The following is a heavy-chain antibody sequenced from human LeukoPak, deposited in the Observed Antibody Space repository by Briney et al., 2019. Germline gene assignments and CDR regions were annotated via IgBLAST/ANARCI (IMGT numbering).Heavy chain of an antibody. J-gene: IGHJ4*02. CDR3: ARDRGDSFDY. D-gene: IGHD3-10*01. CDR2: TYYRSKWYN. V-gene: IGHV6-1*01. Sequence: SQTLSLTCAISGDSVSSNSAAWNWIRQSPWRGLEWLGRTYYRSKWYNYYAVSVKSLITSNPDTSKNQYSLQLNSVTPEDTAVYYCARDRGDSFDYWGQGTLVTVSS. CDR1: GDSVSSNSAA.